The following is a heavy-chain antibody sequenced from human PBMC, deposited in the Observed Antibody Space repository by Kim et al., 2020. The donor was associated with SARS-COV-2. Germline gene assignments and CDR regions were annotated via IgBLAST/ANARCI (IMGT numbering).Heavy chain of an antibody. CDR1: GGSFSGYY. J-gene: IGHJ6*02. CDR2: VDHSGGT. Sequence: SETLSLTCGVSGGSFSGYYWIWIRQPPGKGLECIAAVDHSGGTNYNPSLKSRVSVALDTSEKQFSLRLSSVTAAETAVYYCAGGNTGRRGFSYGPIYHFAGIHLWGQGPAVTVSS. V-gene: IGHV4-34*01. CDR3: AGGNTGRRGFSYGPIYHFAGIHL. D-gene: IGHD5-18*01.